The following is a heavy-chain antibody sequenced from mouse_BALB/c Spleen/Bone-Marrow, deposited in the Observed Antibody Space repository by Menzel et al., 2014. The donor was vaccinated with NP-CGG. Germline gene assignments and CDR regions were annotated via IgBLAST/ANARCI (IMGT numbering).Heavy chain of an antibody. D-gene: IGHD4-1*01. V-gene: IGHV5-12*01. CDR1: GFTLSDYY. CDR2: ITKGGGST. Sequence: EVKVVESGGGLVQPGGSLKLSCAPSGFTLSDYYMYWVRQTPEKRLEWVAYITKGGGSTYYPDIVKGRFTISRDNAKNTLYLQMSRLRSEDTAMYYCARQLAYAMDYWGQGTSVTVSS. J-gene: IGHJ4*01. CDR3: ARQLAYAMDY.